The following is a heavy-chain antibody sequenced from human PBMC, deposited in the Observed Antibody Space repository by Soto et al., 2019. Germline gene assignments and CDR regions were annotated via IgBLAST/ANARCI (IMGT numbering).Heavy chain of an antibody. CDR3: AKVFVTFQYDYIWGSFRHFPY. CDR1: GFTFSSYA. CDR2: ISGSGGST. D-gene: IGHD3-16*02. J-gene: IGHJ4*02. Sequence: GGSLRLSCAASGFTFSSYAMSWVRQALGKGLEWVSAISGSGGSTYYADSVKGRFTISRDNSKNTLYMQMNSLRAEDTAVYYCAKVFVTFQYDYIWGSFRHFPYWGQGTLVTVST. V-gene: IGHV3-23*01.